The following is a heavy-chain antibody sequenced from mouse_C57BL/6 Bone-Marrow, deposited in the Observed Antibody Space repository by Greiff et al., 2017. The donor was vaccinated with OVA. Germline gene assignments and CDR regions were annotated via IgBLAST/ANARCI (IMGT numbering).Heavy chain of an antibody. CDR2: IYPSDSET. Sequence: QVQLQQPGAELVRPGSSVKLSCKASGYTFTSYWMDWVKQRPGQGLEWIGNIYPSDSETHYNQKFKDKATLTVDKSSSTAYMQLSSLTSEDSAVYYCARSYYSLYYCDYWGQGTTLTVSS. CDR1: GYTFTSYW. V-gene: IGHV1-61*01. J-gene: IGHJ2*01. D-gene: IGHD2-12*01. CDR3: ARSYYSLYYCDY.